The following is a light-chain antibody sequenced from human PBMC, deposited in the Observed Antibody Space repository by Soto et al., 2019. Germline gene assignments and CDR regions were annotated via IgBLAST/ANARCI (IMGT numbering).Light chain of an antibody. CDR1: SSDVGGYNY. J-gene: IGLJ2*01. V-gene: IGLV2-14*01. CDR2: DVS. Sequence: QSALTQPASVSGSPGQSIAISCTGTSSDVGGYNYVSWYQQHPGKAPKLMIHDVSNRPSGVSDRFSGSKSGNTASLTISGLQAEDEADYYCSSYRTSSTAVLFGGGTKLTVL. CDR3: SSYRTSSTAVL.